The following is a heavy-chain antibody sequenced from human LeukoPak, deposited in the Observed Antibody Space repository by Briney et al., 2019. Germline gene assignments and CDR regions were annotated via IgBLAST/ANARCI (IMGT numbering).Heavy chain of an antibody. CDR3: ARDRGRFLECLFMPDAFDI. Sequence: SETLSLTCTVSGGSISSYYWSWIRRPPGKGLEWIGYIYYSGSTNYNPSLKSRVTISVDTSKNQFSLKLSSVTAADTAVYYCARDRGRFLECLFMPDAFDIWGQGTMVTVSS. D-gene: IGHD3-3*01. J-gene: IGHJ3*02. CDR1: GGSISSYY. CDR2: IYYSGST. V-gene: IGHV4-59*01.